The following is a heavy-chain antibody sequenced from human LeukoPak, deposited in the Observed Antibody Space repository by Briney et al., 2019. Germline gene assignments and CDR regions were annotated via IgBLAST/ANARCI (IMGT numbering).Heavy chain of an antibody. CDR3: ARSLSRPFDY. CDR1: GGSISSYY. CDR2: IYYSGST. V-gene: IGHV4-59*01. Sequence: SETLSLTCTVSGGSISSYYWSWIRQPPGKGLEWIEYIYYSGSTNYNPSLKSRVTISVDTSKNQFSLKLSSVTAADTAVYYCARSLSRPFDYWGQGTLVTVSS. J-gene: IGHJ4*02.